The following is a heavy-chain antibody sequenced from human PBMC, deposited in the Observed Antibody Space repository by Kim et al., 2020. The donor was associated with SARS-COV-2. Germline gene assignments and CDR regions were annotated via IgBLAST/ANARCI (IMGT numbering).Heavy chain of an antibody. CDR3: ARGNPWGWFDP. V-gene: IGHV3-53*01. CDR2: IYSDETT. D-gene: IGHD1-26*01. CDR1: GFTVSTNY. Sequence: GGSLRLSCAASGFTVSTNYMSWVRQAPGKGLEWVSVIYSDETTYYADSVKGRFTISRDNSQNTLYLQMNSLRADDTAVYYCARGNPWGWFDPWGQGTLVTVSS. J-gene: IGHJ5*02.